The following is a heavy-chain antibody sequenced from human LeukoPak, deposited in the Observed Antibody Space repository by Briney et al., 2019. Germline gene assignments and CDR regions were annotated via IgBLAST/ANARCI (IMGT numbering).Heavy chain of an antibody. J-gene: IGHJ4*02. CDR2: HSGNS. CDR3: ATYYVGVGGRGH. V-gene: IGHV4-61*03. Sequence: SETLSLTCTVSGASVSSNSYHGGWIRQPPGKGLEWIGHSGNSDYKPSLKRRITISTDTSNNHFSLNLLSVTAADPAVYYCATYYVGVGGRGHWGPGTLVTVSS. CDR1: GASVSSNSYH. D-gene: IGHD3-16*01.